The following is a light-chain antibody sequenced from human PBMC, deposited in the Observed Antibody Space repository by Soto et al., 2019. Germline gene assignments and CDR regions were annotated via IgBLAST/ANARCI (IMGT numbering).Light chain of an antibody. J-gene: IGLJ1*01. V-gene: IGLV2-23*02. CDR2: EVS. Sequence: QSALTQPASVSGSPGQSITISCTGTSSDVGSYNLVSWYQQHPGKAPKLMIYEVSKRPSGVSNRFSGSKSGNTASLTISGLQAEDEADYYCCSCAGSSTGVFRTGTKVTVL. CDR3: CSCAGSSTGV. CDR1: SSDVGSYNL.